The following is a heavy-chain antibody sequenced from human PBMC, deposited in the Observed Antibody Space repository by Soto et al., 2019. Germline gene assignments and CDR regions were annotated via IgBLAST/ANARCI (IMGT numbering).Heavy chain of an antibody. CDR2: VSTNGAT. V-gene: IGHV4-4*07. Sequence: SETLSLTCTVSDDFISSYYWNWIRQPAGKGLEWIGRVSTNGATNYNPSLESRVTMSVDTSKNQFSLKLTSVTAADTAVYFCARADYEILTGSYAMDVWGQGNTVTVSS. CDR3: ARADYEILTGSYAMDV. J-gene: IGHJ6*02. D-gene: IGHD3-9*01. CDR1: DDFISSYY.